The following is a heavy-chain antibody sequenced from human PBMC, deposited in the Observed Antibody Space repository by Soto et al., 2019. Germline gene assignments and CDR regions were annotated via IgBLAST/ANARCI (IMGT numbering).Heavy chain of an antibody. CDR2: ISPYNDNK. CDR3: ARELSALGTIDF. V-gene: IGHV1-18*01. J-gene: IGHJ4*02. D-gene: IGHD1-7*01. CDR1: GYTFNIYC. Sequence: VASVKVSCKASGYTFNIYCMSWVREAPGQGLEWMGWISPYNDNKKYAQNLQGRVTMTTDTSTSTAYMGLRSLRSDDTAVYYCARELSALGTIDFWGQGTLVTVSS.